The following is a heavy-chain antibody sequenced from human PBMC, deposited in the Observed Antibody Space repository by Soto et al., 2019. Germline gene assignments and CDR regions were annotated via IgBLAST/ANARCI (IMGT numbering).Heavy chain of an antibody. J-gene: IGHJ4*02. CDR1: GFTFSSYA. Sequence: EVQLLESGGGLVQPGGSLRLSCAASGFTFSSYAMRWVRQAPVKGLEWVAAISGSGGSTYYADSVKGRFTISRDNSKNPLYMHMNSLGAEDTAVYYCARRGSGSYYDYWGQGTMVTVSS. CDR3: ARRGSGSYYDY. V-gene: IGHV3-23*01. D-gene: IGHD1-26*01. CDR2: ISGSGGST.